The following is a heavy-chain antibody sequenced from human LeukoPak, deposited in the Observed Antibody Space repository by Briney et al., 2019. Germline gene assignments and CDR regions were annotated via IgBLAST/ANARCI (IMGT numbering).Heavy chain of an antibody. D-gene: IGHD3-10*01. CDR2: INPNSGGA. V-gene: IGHV1-2*02. CDR3: ARDYGGPSWFGGIDY. Sequence: ASVKVSCKASGYTFTGYYIHWVRQAPGQGLEWMGWINPNSGGANYAQKFQGRVTMARDTSNSAAYMELSSLRSDDTAVYYCARDYGGPSWFGGIDYWGQGTLVTVSA. J-gene: IGHJ4*02. CDR1: GYTFTGYY.